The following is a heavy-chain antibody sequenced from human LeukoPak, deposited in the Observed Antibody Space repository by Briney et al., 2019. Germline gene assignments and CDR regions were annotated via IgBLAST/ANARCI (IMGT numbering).Heavy chain of an antibody. CDR1: GYTFTGYY. D-gene: IGHD3-10*01. CDR2: INPNSGGT. V-gene: IGHV1-2*02. J-gene: IGHJ1*01. CDR3: AGSYGSGSYYLVEYFQH. Sequence: GASVKVSCKASGYTFTGYYMHWVRQAPGQGLEWMGWINPNSGGTNYAQKFQGRVTMTRDTSISTAYMELSRLRSDDTAVYYCAGSYGSGSYYLVEYFQHWGQGTLVTVSS.